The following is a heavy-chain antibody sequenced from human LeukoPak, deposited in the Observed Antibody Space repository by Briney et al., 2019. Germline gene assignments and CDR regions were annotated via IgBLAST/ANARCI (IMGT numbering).Heavy chain of an antibody. J-gene: IGHJ5*02. D-gene: IGHD2-2*01. V-gene: IGHV5-51*01. CDR1: AYIFTNYW. Sequence: GESLKISCKGSAYIFTNYWIAWVRQMPGKGLEWMGIIYPVNSDTRYSPSFQGQVTMSVDKSISPAYLQWSSLEASDAAIYYCARHDLPVGCSSTSCPYGSWFDPWGQGTLVTVSS. CDR3: ARHDLPVGCSSTSCPYGSWFDP. CDR2: IYPVNSDT.